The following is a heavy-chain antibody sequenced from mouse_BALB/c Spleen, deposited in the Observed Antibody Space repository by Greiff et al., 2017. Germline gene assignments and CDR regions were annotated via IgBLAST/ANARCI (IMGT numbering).Heavy chain of an antibody. V-gene: IGHV2-9*02. Sequence: VKLQESGPGLVAPSQSLSITCTVSGFSLTSYGVHWVRQPPGKGLEWLGVIWAGGSTNYNSALMSRLSISKDNSKSQVFLKMNSLQTDDTAMYYCAREEGSTMGYWGQGTTLTVSS. CDR2: IWAGGST. J-gene: IGHJ2*01. D-gene: IGHD2-1*01. CDR3: AREEGSTMGY. CDR1: GFSLTSYG.